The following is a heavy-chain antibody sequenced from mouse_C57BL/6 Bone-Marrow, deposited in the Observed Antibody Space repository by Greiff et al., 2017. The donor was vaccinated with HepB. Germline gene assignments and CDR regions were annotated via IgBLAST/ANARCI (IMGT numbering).Heavy chain of an antibody. V-gene: IGHV5-9*01. D-gene: IGHD2-12*01. CDR3: ARGLYQRGAMDY. CDR1: GFTFSSYT. CDR2: ISGGGGNT. Sequence: EVMLVESGGGLVKPGGSLKLSCAASGFTFSSYTMSWVRQTPEKRLEWVATISGGGGNTYYPDSVKGRFTIARDNAKNTLYLQMSSLRSEDTALYYCARGLYQRGAMDYWGQGTSVTVSS. J-gene: IGHJ4*01.